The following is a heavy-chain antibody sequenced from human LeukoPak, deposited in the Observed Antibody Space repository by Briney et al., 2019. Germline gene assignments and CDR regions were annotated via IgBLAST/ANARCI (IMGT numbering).Heavy chain of an antibody. CDR2: INPNSGGT. CDR3: ARATGYCSGGSCYSWYYFDY. V-gene: IGHV1-2*02. Sequence: ASVKVSCKASGYTFTGYSMHWVRQAPGQGLEWMGWINPNSGGTNYAQKFQGRVTMTRDTSISTAYMELSRLRSDDTAVYYCARATGYCSGGSCYSWYYFDYWGQGTLVTVSS. CDR1: GYTFTGYS. J-gene: IGHJ4*02. D-gene: IGHD2-15*01.